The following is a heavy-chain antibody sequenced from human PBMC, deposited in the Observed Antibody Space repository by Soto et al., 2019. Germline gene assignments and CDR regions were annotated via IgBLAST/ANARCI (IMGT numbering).Heavy chain of an antibody. V-gene: IGHV1-18*01. D-gene: IGHD6-19*01. CDR1: GYTFTSYG. CDR2: ISSHNGNT. J-gene: IGHJ4*02. CDR3: ARVGKQWLVPQYYFDY. Sequence: GASVQVSCKASGYTFTSYGISWVRQAPGQGLEWMGWISSHNGNTNYAQKLQGRVTMTTDTSTSTAYMELRSLRSDDTAVYYCARVGKQWLVPQYYFDYWGQGTLVTVSS.